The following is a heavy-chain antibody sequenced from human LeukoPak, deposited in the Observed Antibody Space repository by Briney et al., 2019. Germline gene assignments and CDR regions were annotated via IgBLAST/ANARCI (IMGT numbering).Heavy chain of an antibody. J-gene: IGHJ4*02. CDR3: ARLDLAVAAIFDY. Sequence: SETLSLTCTVSGGSISSYYWSWIRQPPGKGLEWIGYIYYSGSTNYNPSLKSRVTISVDTSKNQFSLKLSSVTAADTAVYYCARLDLAVAAIFDYWGQGTLVTVSS. CDR1: GGSISSYY. V-gene: IGHV4-59*08. D-gene: IGHD2-15*01. CDR2: IYYSGST.